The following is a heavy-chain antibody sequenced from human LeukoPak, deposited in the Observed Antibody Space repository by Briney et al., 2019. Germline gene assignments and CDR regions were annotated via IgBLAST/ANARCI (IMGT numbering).Heavy chain of an antibody. D-gene: IGHD5-24*01. Sequence: GGSLRLSCAVSGFTFRSYLMHWVRQAPGQGLVWVSRINQDESKAYADSVRGRFAVSRDNAKNMLYLHLSGLRAEDTAVYFCGRGRDGIDFWGQGTTVIVSS. V-gene: IGHV3-74*01. CDR3: GRGRDGIDF. J-gene: IGHJ3*01. CDR2: INQDESKA. CDR1: GFTFRSYL.